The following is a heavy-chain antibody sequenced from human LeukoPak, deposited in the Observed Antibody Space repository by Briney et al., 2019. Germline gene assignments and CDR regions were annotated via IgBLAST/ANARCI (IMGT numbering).Heavy chain of an antibody. D-gene: IGHD3-16*01. CDR2: IYYSGST. V-gene: IGHV4-31*03. CDR3: ARVWDYDYVWGRPGGDAFDI. J-gene: IGHJ3*02. CDR1: GGSISSGGYY. Sequence: SESLSLTCTVSGGSISSGGYYWSWIRQHPGKGLEWIGYIYYSGSTYYNPSLKSRVTISVDTSKNQFSLKLSSVTAADTAVYYCARVWDYDYVWGRPGGDAFDIWGQGTIVTVSS.